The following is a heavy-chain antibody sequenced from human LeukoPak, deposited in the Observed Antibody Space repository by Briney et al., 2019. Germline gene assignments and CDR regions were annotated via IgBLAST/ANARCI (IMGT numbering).Heavy chain of an antibody. V-gene: IGHV3-23*01. J-gene: IGHJ4*02. CDR3: AKSPSDYDFWSGLYFDY. Sequence: GGSLRLSCAASGFTFSSYAMSWVRQAPGKGLEWVSAISGSGGSTYYADSVKGRFTISRDNSKNTLYLQMNSLRAEDTAVYYCAKSPSDYDFWSGLYFDYWGRGTLVTVSS. CDR2: ISGSGGST. CDR1: GFTFSSYA. D-gene: IGHD3-3*01.